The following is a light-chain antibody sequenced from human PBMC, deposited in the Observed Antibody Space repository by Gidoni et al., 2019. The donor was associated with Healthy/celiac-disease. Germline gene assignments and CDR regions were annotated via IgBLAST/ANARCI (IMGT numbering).Light chain of an antibody. CDR3: QQYDSYPGT. CDR2: AAS. CDR1: QGISSY. Sequence: ALRRTQSPSSFSASTGDRVTITCRASQGISSYLAWYQQKPGKAPKLLIYAASTLQSGVPSRFSGSGSGTDFTLTISCLQSEDFATYYCQQYDSYPGTFXQXTKVESK. V-gene: IGKV1-8*01. J-gene: IGKJ1*01.